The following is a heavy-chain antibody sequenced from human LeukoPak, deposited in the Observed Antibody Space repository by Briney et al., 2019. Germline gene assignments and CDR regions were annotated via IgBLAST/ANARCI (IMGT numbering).Heavy chain of an antibody. CDR3: ATSPHTTQYNWFDH. CDR2: INPDGSAR. V-gene: IGHV3-7*01. Sequence: VQPGGSLRLSCTVSGITFHKSWMTWVRQTPGKRLEWVANINPDGSARNYVDSVRGRFDISRDNARNSVFLQMNSLRAEDTATYYCATSPHTTQYNWFDHWGQGALVTVSS. D-gene: IGHD1-14*01. CDR1: GITFHKSW. J-gene: IGHJ5*02.